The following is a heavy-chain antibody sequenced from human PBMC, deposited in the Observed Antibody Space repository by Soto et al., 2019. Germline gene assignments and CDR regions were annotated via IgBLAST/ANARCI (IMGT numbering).Heavy chain of an antibody. CDR1: GFTFSSYW. D-gene: IGHD3-3*01. V-gene: IGHV3-74*01. J-gene: IGHJ6*02. CDR3: ASFSITIFGVVISPH. Sequence: GGSLRLSCAASGFTFSSYWMHWVRQAPGKGLVWVSRINSDGSTTTYADSVKGRFTISRDNAKNTLYLQMNSLRAEDTAVYYCASFSITIFGVVISPHWGQGTTVTVSS. CDR2: INSDGSTT.